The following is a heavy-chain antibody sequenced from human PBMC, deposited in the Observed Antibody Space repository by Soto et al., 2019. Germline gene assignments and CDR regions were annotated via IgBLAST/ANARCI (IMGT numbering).Heavy chain of an antibody. CDR2: IYYSGST. D-gene: IGHD2-15*01. CDR1: GGSISSYY. V-gene: IGHV4-59*01. J-gene: IGHJ5*02. Sequence: PSETLSLTCTVSGGSISSYYWSWIRQPPGKGLEWIGYIYYSGSTNYNPSLKSRVTISVDTSKNQFSLKLSSVTAADAAVYYCAGGGGYGRGGSCYPMFAPWGQGTLVTVSS. CDR3: AGGGGYGRGGSCYPMFAP.